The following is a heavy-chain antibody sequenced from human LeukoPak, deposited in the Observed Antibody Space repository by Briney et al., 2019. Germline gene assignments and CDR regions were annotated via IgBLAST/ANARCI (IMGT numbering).Heavy chain of an antibody. CDR2: IYYSGST. Sequence: SETLSLTCTVSGGSTSSYYWSWIRQPPGKGLERIGYIYYSGSTNYNPSLKSRVTISVDTSKNQFSLKLSSVTAADTAVYYCARDPNYSGWFDPWGQGTLVTVSS. J-gene: IGHJ5*02. CDR3: ARDPNYSGWFDP. V-gene: IGHV4-59*01. D-gene: IGHD4/OR15-4a*01. CDR1: GGSTSSYY.